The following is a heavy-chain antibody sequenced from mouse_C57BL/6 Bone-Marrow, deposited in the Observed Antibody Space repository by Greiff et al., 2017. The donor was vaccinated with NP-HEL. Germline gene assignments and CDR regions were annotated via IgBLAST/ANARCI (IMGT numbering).Heavy chain of an antibody. CDR2: INPNNGGT. Sequence: EVQLQQSGPELVKPGASVKIPCKASGYTFTDYNMDWVKQSHGKSLEWIGDINPNNGGTIYNQKFKGKATLTVDKSSSTAYMELRSLTSEDTAVYYCARCWPYYDYDDAMDYWGQGTSVTVSS. CDR1: GYTFTDYN. CDR3: ARCWPYYDYDDAMDY. J-gene: IGHJ4*01. D-gene: IGHD2-4*01. V-gene: IGHV1-18*01.